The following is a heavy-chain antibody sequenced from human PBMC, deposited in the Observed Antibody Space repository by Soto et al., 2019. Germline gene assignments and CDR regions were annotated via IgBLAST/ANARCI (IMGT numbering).Heavy chain of an antibody. CDR1: GYTFSAYY. V-gene: IGHV1-2*02. CDR2: INPTSGGT. Sequence: ASVKVSCKTSGYTFSAYYIHWIRQAPGQGLEWMGWINPTSGGTVYAQNFQDRVTMTRDTSISTAYMELRRLNPDDTAVYYCARDPDYGDYWGYFFDSWGQGTPVTVSS. CDR3: ARDPDYGDYWGYFFDS. D-gene: IGHD4-17*01. J-gene: IGHJ4*02.